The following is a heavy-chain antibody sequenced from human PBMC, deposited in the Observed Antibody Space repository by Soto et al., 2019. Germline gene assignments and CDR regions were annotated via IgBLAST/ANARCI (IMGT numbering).Heavy chain of an antibody. Sequence: QVQLVQSGAEVKKPGASAKVSCKASGYTFTSYYMHWVRQAPGQGLEWMGIINPSGGSTSYAQKFQGRVTMTRDTSTSTVYMELSSLRSEDTAVYYCARSYDSSGYSDAFDIWGQGTMVTVSS. CDR3: ARSYDSSGYSDAFDI. V-gene: IGHV1-46*01. J-gene: IGHJ3*02. D-gene: IGHD3-22*01. CDR2: INPSGGST. CDR1: GYTFTSYY.